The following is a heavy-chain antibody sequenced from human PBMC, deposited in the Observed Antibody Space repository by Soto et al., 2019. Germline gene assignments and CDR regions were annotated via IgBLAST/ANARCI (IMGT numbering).Heavy chain of an antibody. CDR3: ARGYIRYYYYGMDV. Sequence: SETLSLTCTVSGGSVSSGSYYWSWIRQPPGKGLEWIGYIYYSGSTNYNPSLKSRVTISVDTSKNQFSLKLSSVTAADTAVYYCARGYIRYYYYGMDVWGQGTTVTVPS. D-gene: IGHD1-26*01. CDR2: IYYSGST. CDR1: GGSVSSGSYY. V-gene: IGHV4-61*01. J-gene: IGHJ6*02.